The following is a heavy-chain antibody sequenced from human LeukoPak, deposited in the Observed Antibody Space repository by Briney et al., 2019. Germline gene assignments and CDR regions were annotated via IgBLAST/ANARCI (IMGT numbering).Heavy chain of an antibody. Sequence: ASVKVSCKASGYTFTSYGISWVRQAPGQGLEWMGWISAYNGNTNYAQKLQGRVTMTTDTSTSTAYMELRSLRSEDTAVYYCARVGDPVAVAGMGISSGGGMDVWGQGTTVTVSS. D-gene: IGHD6-19*01. CDR3: ARVGDPVAVAGMGISSGGGMDV. CDR2: ISAYNGNT. J-gene: IGHJ6*02. V-gene: IGHV1-18*01. CDR1: GYTFTSYG.